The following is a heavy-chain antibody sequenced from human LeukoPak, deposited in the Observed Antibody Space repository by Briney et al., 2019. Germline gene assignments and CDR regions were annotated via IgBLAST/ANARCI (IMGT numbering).Heavy chain of an antibody. V-gene: IGHV3-30*04. CDR2: ISYNGNNK. D-gene: IGHD3-22*01. Sequence: PGGSLRLSCAASGFSFSSYAMHWVRLTPGKGLECVAVISYNGNNKFYADSVKGRFTISRDNSKNTLYLQMISLRVEDTAVFYCARGQFRFSDYDSSGFDYWGQGTLVTVSS. J-gene: IGHJ4*02. CDR3: ARGQFRFSDYDSSGFDY. CDR1: GFSFSSYA.